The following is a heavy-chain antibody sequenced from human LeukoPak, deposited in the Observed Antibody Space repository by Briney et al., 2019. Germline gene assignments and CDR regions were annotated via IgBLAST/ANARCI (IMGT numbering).Heavy chain of an antibody. V-gene: IGHV1-24*01. CDR3: ARDLDGSGYYPDY. CDR1: GYTFTELS. J-gene: IGHJ4*02. D-gene: IGHD3-22*01. Sequence: ASVKVSCKVSGYTFTELSMHWVRQAPGKGLEWMGGFDPEDGETIYAQKFQGRVTMTRDTSTNTVYVELSSLISEDTAVYYCARDLDGSGYYPDYWGQGTLVTVSS. CDR2: FDPEDGET.